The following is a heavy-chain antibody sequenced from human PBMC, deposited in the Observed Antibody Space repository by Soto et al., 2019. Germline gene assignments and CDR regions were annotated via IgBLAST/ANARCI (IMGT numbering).Heavy chain of an antibody. D-gene: IGHD2-15*01. CDR1: GYTFTNYG. V-gene: IGHV1-18*01. J-gene: IGHJ6*03. Sequence: ASVKVSCKASGYTFTNYGFSWVRQAPGQGLEWMGWVSTYNGNTNYAQKLQDRVTLTTDTSTRTAYMELRSLRSDDTAVYYCATLQGDTLNYYYYYMDVWGKGTTVTVSS. CDR3: ATLQGDTLNYYYYYMDV. CDR2: VSTYNGNT.